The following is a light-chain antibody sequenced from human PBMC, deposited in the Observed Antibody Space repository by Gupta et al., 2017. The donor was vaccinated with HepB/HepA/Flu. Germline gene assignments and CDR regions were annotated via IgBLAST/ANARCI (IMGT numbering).Light chain of an antibody. Sequence: EIVLTQSPGTLSLSPGERATLSCRASQSVSSSYLAWHQQKPVQAPRLLIYGASSRATGIPDRFSGSGSGTDFTLTISRLEPEDFAVYYCQQYGSSPLTFGGGTKVEIK. CDR2: GAS. V-gene: IGKV3-20*01. CDR3: QQYGSSPLT. J-gene: IGKJ4*01. CDR1: QSVSSSY.